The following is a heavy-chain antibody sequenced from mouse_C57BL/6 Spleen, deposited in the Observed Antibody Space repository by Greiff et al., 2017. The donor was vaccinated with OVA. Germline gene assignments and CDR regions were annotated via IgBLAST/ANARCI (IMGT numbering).Heavy chain of an antibody. CDR3: AREEAMDY. CDR1: GFSLTSYG. V-gene: IGHV2-2*01. Sequence: VKVVESGPGLVQPSQSLSITCTVSGFSLTSYGVHWVRQSPGKGLEWLGVIWSGGSTDYNAGFISRLSISKDNSKSQVFFKMNSLQADDTAIYYCAREEAMDYWGQGTSVTVSS. J-gene: IGHJ4*01. CDR2: IWSGGST.